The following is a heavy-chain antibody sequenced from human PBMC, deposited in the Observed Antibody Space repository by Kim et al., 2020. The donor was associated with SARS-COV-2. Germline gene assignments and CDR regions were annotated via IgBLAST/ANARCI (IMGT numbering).Heavy chain of an antibody. V-gene: IGHV3-21*01. Sequence: GGSLRLSCAASGFTFSSYSMNWVRQAPGKGLEWVSSISSSSSYIYYADSVKGRFTISRDNAKNSLYLQMNSLRAEDTAVYYCARDYVSYGYSLTYYYGMDVWGQGTTVTVSS. D-gene: IGHD5-18*01. CDR2: ISSSSSYI. CDR3: ARDYVSYGYSLTYYYGMDV. CDR1: GFTFSSYS. J-gene: IGHJ6*02.